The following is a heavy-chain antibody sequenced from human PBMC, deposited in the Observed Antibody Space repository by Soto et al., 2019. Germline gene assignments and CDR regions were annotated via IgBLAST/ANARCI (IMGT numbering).Heavy chain of an antibody. CDR2: INAANGIT. J-gene: IGHJ4*02. V-gene: IGHV1-3*01. Sequence: QVQLVQSGAEVKKPGASVKVSCKASGYTFTSYAMHWVRQAPGQRLEWMGWINAANGITKFSQKFQGRVTITRDTSANTAYLELSSLRSEDTAVYFCARGCSGGTCYVFHYWGQGTLVTVSS. CDR3: ARGCSGGTCYVFHY. CDR1: GYTFTSYA. D-gene: IGHD2-15*01.